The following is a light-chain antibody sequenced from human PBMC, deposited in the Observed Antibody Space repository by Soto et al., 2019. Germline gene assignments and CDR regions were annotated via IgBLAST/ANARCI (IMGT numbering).Light chain of an antibody. CDR1: SNVVGGYNY. J-gene: IGLJ1*01. CDR3: CSYAGGYIYV. Sequence: SVLTQPPSVSGSPGQSVTIPCTGTSNVVGGYNYVSWYQQHPGKAPRLMIYDVTKRPSGVPDRFSGSKSDNTASLTISGLQAEDEADYYCCSYAGGYIYVFGTGTKVTVL. V-gene: IGLV2-11*01. CDR2: DVT.